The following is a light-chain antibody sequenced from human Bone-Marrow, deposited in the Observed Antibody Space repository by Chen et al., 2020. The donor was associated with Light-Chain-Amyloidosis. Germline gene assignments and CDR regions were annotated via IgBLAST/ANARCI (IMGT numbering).Light chain of an antibody. V-gene: IGLV3-25*03. CDR2: RDT. CDR3: QSADSSGPYEVI. CDR1: DLPTKY. J-gene: IGLJ2*01. Sequence: SYELTQPPSVSVSPGQTARITCSGDDLPTKYAYWYQQKPGQAPVLVIHRDTERPSGISERFSGSSSGTTATLPISGVQAEDAADYHCQSADSSGPYEVIFGGGTKLTVL.